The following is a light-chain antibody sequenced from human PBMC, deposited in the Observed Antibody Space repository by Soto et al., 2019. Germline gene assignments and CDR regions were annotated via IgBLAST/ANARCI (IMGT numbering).Light chain of an antibody. Sequence: QSVLTQPPSVSGAPGQRVSIPGTGSSSNVGSFYDVHWYQQLPGTVPKLLIYGDNNRPSGVPDRFSGSKSGTSASLAITGLQPEDEADYYCQSYDNSLSHVVFGGGTKLTVL. J-gene: IGLJ2*01. CDR2: GDN. CDR1: SSNVGSFYD. V-gene: IGLV1-40*01. CDR3: QSYDNSLSHVV.